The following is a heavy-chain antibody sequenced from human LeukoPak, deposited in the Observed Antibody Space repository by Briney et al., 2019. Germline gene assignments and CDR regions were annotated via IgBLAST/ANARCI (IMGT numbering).Heavy chain of an antibody. CDR2: ISYDGSNK. V-gene: IGHV3-30*03. J-gene: IGHJ4*02. Sequence: GGSLRLSCAASGFTFSSYGMHWVRQAPGKGLEWVAVISYDGSNKYYADSVKGRFTISRDNAKNSLYLQMNSLRAEDTAVYYCASGAVAGNFDYWGQGTLVTVSS. D-gene: IGHD6-19*01. CDR1: GFTFSSYG. CDR3: ASGAVAGNFDY.